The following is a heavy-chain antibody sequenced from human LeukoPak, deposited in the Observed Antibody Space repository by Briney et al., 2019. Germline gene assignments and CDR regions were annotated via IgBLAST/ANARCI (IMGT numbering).Heavy chain of an antibody. V-gene: IGHV4-39*01. CDR2: IYYSGNT. CDR1: GGSISSGIYY. Sequence: SETLSLTCTVSGGSISSGIYYWGWIRQPPGKGLEWIGSIYYSGNTCYNPSLKGRVTISVDTSKNQLSLKLNSVTAADTAAYYCARHVRQQLPPKAFDYWGQGTLVTVSS. J-gene: IGHJ4*02. CDR3: ARHVRQQLPPKAFDY. D-gene: IGHD6-13*01.